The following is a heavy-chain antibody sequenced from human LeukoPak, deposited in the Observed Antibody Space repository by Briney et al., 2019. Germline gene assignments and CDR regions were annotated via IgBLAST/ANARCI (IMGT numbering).Heavy chain of an antibody. CDR3: ARDGGSPAYFQH. CDR1: GGSISSSSYY. D-gene: IGHD3-3*01. CDR2: IYYSGST. J-gene: IGHJ1*01. V-gene: IGHV4-39*07. Sequence: SETLSLTCTVSGGSISSSSYYWGWIRQPPGKGLEWIGSIYYSGSTYYNPSLKSRVTMSVDTSKNQFSLKLSSVTAADTAVYYCARDGGSPAYFQHWGQGTLVTVSS.